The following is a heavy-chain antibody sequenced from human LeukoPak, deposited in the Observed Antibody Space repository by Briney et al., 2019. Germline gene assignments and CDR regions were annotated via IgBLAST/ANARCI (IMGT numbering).Heavy chain of an antibody. CDR2: INPSGGST. D-gene: IGHD2-2*01. J-gene: IGHJ4*02. CDR3: ARDLSSIVVVPAANFFDY. CDR1: GYTFTSYY. V-gene: IGHV1-46*01. Sequence: ASVKVSCKASGYTFTSYYMHWVRQAPGQGLEWMGIINPSGGSTSYAQKFQGRVTMTRDTSTSTVYMELSSLRSEDTAVYYCARDLSSIVVVPAANFFDYWGQGTLVTVSS.